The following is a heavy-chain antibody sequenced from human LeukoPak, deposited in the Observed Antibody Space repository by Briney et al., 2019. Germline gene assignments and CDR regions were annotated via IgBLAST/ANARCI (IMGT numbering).Heavy chain of an antibody. CDR1: GGSISSYY. Sequence: SETLSLTCTVSGGSISSYYWSWIRQPPGKGLEWIGYIYYSGSTNYNPSLTGRVTISVDTSKNQFSLKLSSVTAADTAVYYCARGMATNDAFDIWGQGTMVTVSS. V-gene: IGHV4-59*01. CDR2: IYYSGST. CDR3: ARGMATNDAFDI. D-gene: IGHD5-24*01. J-gene: IGHJ3*02.